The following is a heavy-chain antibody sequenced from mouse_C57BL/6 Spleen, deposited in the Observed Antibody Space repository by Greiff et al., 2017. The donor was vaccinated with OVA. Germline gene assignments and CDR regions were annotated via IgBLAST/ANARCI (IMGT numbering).Heavy chain of an antibody. V-gene: IGHV1-26*01. CDR3: SRPCYGSSYVRSAMDY. J-gene: IGHJ4*01. D-gene: IGHD1-1*01. CDR1: GYTFTDYY. CDR2: INPNNGGT. Sequence: VQLQQPGPELVKPGASVKISCKASGYTFTDYYMNWVKQSHGKSLEWIGDINPNNGGTNSNQKFKGTATLTVDKSSSTAYMELRSLTSEDSAVYYWSRPCYGSSYVRSAMDYWGQGTSVTVSS.